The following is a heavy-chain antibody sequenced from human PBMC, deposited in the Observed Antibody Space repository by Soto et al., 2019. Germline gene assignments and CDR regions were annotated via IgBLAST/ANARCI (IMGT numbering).Heavy chain of an antibody. CDR2: IYYSGST. CDR1: GGSISSYY. V-gene: IGHV4-59*01. Sequence: SETLSLTCTVSGGSISSYYWSWIRQPPGKGLEWIGYIYYSGSTNYNPSLKSRVTISVDTSRYQFSLKLSSVTASDTAVYYCARAYIKNYYGSGSYYKGWFDPWGQGTLVTVSS. J-gene: IGHJ5*02. CDR3: ARAYIKNYYGSGSYYKGWFDP. D-gene: IGHD3-10*01.